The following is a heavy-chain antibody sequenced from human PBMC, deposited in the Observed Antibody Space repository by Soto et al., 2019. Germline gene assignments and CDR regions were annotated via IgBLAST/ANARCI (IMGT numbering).Heavy chain of an antibody. CDR1: GYTFISYG. V-gene: IGHV1-18*01. CDR2: ISAYNGNT. Sequence: QVQLVQSGAEVKKPGASVKVSCKASGYTFISYGISWVRQAPGQGLEWMGWISAYNGNTNYAQKLQGRVTMTTDTSTSKAYMELRSLRADDTAVYYCAREVRAGIYYGSGSSIDDWGQGTLVTVSA. D-gene: IGHD3-10*01. CDR3: AREVRAGIYYGSGSSIDD. J-gene: IGHJ4*02.